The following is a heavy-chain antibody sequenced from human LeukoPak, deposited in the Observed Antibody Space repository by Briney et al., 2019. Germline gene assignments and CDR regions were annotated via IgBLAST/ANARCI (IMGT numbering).Heavy chain of an antibody. D-gene: IGHD1-26*01. Sequence: SETLSLTCTVSGGSISSYYWSWIRQPPGKGLEWIGYIYYSGGTNYNPSLKSRVTISVDTSKNQFSLKLSSVTAADTAVYYCARHSDGDGSYRRSFDYWGQGTLVTVSS. CDR3: ARHSDGDGSYRRSFDY. V-gene: IGHV4-59*08. CDR2: IYYSGGT. CDR1: GGSISSYY. J-gene: IGHJ4*02.